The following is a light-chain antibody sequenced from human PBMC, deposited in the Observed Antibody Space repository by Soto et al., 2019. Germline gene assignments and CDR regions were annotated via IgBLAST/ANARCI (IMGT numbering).Light chain of an antibody. J-gene: IGLJ2*01. CDR2: DVS. Sequence: QSVLTQPASVSGSPGQSITISCTGTSSDVGGYNYVSWYQQHPGKAPKLMIYDVSNRPSGVSNRFSGSKSGNTASLTISGLQAEDEADYYCSSYTYSRDVVFGGGTQLTVL. CDR1: SSDVGGYNY. V-gene: IGLV2-14*01. CDR3: SSYTYSRDVV.